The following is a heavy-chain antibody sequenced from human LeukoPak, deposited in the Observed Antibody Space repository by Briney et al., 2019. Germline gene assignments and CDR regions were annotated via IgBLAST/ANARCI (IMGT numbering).Heavy chain of an antibody. J-gene: IGHJ4*02. D-gene: IGHD3-10*01. CDR3: ARDALITIYSGYYFDY. CDR1: GFTFSSYE. Sequence: GGSLRLSCAASGFTFSSYEMNWVRQAPGKGLEWVAVISYDGSNKYYADSVKGRFTISRDNSKNTLYLQMNSLRAEDTAVYYCARDALITIYSGYYFDYWGQGTLVTVSS. CDR2: ISYDGSNK. V-gene: IGHV3-30*04.